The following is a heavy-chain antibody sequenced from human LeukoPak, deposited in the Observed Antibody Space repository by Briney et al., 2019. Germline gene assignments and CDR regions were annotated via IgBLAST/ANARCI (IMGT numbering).Heavy chain of an antibody. D-gene: IGHD2-2*01. Sequence: PSETLSLTCTVSGGSISSYYWSRIRQPPGKGLEWIGYIYYSGSTNYNPSLKSRVTISVDTSKNQFSLKLSSVTAADTAVYYCARSPPIVVVPAAEFFNWFDPWGQGTLVTVSS. CDR1: GGSISSYY. J-gene: IGHJ5*02. CDR2: IYYSGST. CDR3: ARSPPIVVVPAAEFFNWFDP. V-gene: IGHV4-59*01.